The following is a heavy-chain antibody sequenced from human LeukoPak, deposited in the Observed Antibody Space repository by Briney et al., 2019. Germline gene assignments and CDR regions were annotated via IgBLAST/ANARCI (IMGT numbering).Heavy chain of an antibody. Sequence: ASVKVSCKASGYTFTSYYMHWVRQAPGQGLEWMGIINPSGGSTSYAQKFQGRVTMTRDTSTRTVYMELSSLRSEETDVYYCARRSSGWSNWFDPWGQGTLVTVSS. J-gene: IGHJ5*02. CDR1: GYTFTSYY. CDR2: INPSGGST. D-gene: IGHD6-19*01. CDR3: ARRSSGWSNWFDP. V-gene: IGHV1-46*01.